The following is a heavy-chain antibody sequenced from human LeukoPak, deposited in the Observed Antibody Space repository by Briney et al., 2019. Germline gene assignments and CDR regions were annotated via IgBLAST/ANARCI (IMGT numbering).Heavy chain of an antibody. J-gene: IGHJ4*02. V-gene: IGHV3-7*04. Sequence: GGSLRLSCAASGFTFSTYWMSWVRRAPGKGLEWVANIKQDGSAKYYVDSVKGRFTISRDNARNSLYLQMNSLRAEDAAVYYCARLCCSGTSCSSSFDYWGQGALVTVSS. D-gene: IGHD2-2*01. CDR3: ARLCCSGTSCSSSFDY. CDR2: IKQDGSAK. CDR1: GFTFSTYW.